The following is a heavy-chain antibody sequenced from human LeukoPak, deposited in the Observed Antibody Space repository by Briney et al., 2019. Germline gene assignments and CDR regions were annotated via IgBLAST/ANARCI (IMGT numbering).Heavy chain of an antibody. J-gene: IGHJ6*03. CDR1: GLTFSNAW. D-gene: IGHD3-3*01. V-gene: IGHV3-15*01. Sequence: GGSLRLSRAASGLTFSNAWMSWVRQAPGKGLEWVGRIKSKTDGGTTDYAARVKGRFTISRDDSKNTLYLQMNSLKTEDTAVYYCTTAVGYDFWSGYFIDYYYYMDVWGKGTTVTVSS. CDR2: IKSKTDGGTT. CDR3: TTAVGYDFWSGYFIDYYYYMDV.